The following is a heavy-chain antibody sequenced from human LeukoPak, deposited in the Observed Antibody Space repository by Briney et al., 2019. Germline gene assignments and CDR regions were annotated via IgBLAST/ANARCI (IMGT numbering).Heavy chain of an antibody. V-gene: IGHV1-2*02. CDR2: INPNSGDT. CDR1: GYTFTGYY. D-gene: IGHD1-1*01. Sequence: ASVKVSCKASGYTFTGYYMHWVRQAPGQGLEWMGWINPNSGDTNYAQKFQDRVTMTRDTSISTAYMELSRLRFDDTAVYYCARGSRYNWNDIFDYWGQGTLGTVSS. CDR3: ARGSRYNWNDIFDY. J-gene: IGHJ4*02.